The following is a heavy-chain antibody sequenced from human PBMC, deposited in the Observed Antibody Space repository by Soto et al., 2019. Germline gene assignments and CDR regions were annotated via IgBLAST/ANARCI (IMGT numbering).Heavy chain of an antibody. J-gene: IGHJ4*02. CDR1: GGSFSGYY. D-gene: IGHD3-16*02. CDR3: ARCVTFGGVIVSFDY. V-gene: IGHV4-34*01. Sequence: SETLSLTCAVYGGSFSGYYWSWIRQPPGKGLEWIGEINHSGSTNYNPSLKSRVTISVDTSKNQFSLKLSSVTAADTAVYYCARCVTFGGVIVSFDYWGQGTLVTVSS. CDR2: INHSGST.